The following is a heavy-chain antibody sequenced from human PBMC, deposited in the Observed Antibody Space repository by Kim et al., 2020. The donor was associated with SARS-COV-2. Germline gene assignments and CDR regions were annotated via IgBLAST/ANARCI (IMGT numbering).Heavy chain of an antibody. J-gene: IGHJ4*02. V-gene: IGHV3-48*03. Sequence: GGSLRLSCAASGFTFSSYEMNWVRQAPGKGLEWVSYISSSGSTIYYADSVKGRFTISRDNAKNSLYLQMNSLRAEDTAVYYCARSQWLVPSYWGQGTLVTVSS. D-gene: IGHD6-19*01. CDR1: GFTFSSYE. CDR3: ARSQWLVPSY. CDR2: ISSSGSTI.